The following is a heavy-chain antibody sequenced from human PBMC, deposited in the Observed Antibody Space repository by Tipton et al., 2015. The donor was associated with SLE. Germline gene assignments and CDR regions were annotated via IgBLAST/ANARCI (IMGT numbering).Heavy chain of an antibody. CDR3: ARLTSISGVLN. V-gene: IGHV4-39*07. CDR1: GGSISSSSYY. J-gene: IGHJ4*02. CDR2: IYYSGNT. Sequence: TLSLTCTVSGGSISSSSYYWGWIRQPPGKGLEWIGSIYYSGNTYYNPSLKSRVTISVDTSKNQFSLKLSSVTAADTAVYYCARLTSISGVLNWGQGTLVTVSS. D-gene: IGHD3-3*02.